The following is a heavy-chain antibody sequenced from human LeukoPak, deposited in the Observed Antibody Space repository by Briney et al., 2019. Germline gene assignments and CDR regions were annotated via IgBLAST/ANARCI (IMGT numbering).Heavy chain of an antibody. D-gene: IGHD3-22*01. V-gene: IGHV3-23*01. CDR1: GFTFSSYE. Sequence: QPGGSLRLSCAASGFTFSSYEMNWVRQAPGKGLEWVSAISGSGGSTYYADSVKGRFTISRDNSKNTLYLQMNSLRAEDTAVYYCAKVIRAMIVTPRAAFDIWGQGTMVTVSS. J-gene: IGHJ3*02. CDR2: ISGSGGST. CDR3: AKVIRAMIVTPRAAFDI.